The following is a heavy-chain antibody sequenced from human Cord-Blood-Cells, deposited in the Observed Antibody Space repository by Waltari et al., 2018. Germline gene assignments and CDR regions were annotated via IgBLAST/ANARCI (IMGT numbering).Heavy chain of an antibody. J-gene: IGHJ4*02. CDR3: ARDGDDSSGYYFDY. Sequence: QVQLQESGPGLVKPSETLSLTCTVSGGSISSYYWSWIRQPAGKGLEWIGRIYTSGSTNTNPSLKSRVTRSVDTSKNQFSLTLSSVTAADTAVYYCARDGDDSSGYYFDYWGQGTLVTVSS. V-gene: IGHV4-4*07. CDR1: GGSISSYY. CDR2: IYTSGST. D-gene: IGHD3-22*01.